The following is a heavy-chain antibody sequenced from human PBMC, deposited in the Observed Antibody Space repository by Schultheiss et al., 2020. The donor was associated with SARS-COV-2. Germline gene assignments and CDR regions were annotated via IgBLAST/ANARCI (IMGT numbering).Heavy chain of an antibody. CDR2: IYYSGST. D-gene: IGHD3-22*01. Sequence: ETLSLTCSVSGGSISSYYWSWIRQPPGKGLEWIGYIYYSGSTYYNPSLQSRVTISVDTSRNQFSLKLTSVTAADTARYFCARHLKYSDSSGSYPEYFQHWGQGTLVTVSS. V-gene: IGHV4-59*08. CDR3: ARHLKYSDSSGSYPEYFQH. CDR1: GGSISSYY. J-gene: IGHJ1*01.